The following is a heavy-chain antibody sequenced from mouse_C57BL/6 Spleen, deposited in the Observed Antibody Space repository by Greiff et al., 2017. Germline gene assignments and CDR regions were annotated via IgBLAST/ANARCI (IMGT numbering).Heavy chain of an antibody. D-gene: IGHD1-1*01. J-gene: IGHJ4*01. CDR1: GYTFTDYE. Sequence: VQLQESGAELVRPGASVTLSCKASGYTFTDYEMHWVKQTPVHGLEWIGAIDPETGGTAYNQKFKGKAILTADKSSSTAYMELRSLTSEDSAVYYCTRETTVVPYAMDYWGQGTSVTVSS. CDR2: IDPETGGT. CDR3: TRETTVVPYAMDY. V-gene: IGHV1-15*01.